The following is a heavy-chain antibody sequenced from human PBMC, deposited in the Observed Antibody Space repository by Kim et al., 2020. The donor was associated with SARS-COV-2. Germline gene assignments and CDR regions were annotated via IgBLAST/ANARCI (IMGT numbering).Heavy chain of an antibody. J-gene: IGHJ6*02. Sequence: ASVKVSCKASGYTFTSYGISWVRQAPGQGLEWMGWISAYNGNTNYAQKLQGRVTMTTDTSTSTAYMELRSLRSDDTAVYYCARLMGDLSRFLEWIYGMDVWGQGTTVTVSS. CDR1: GYTFTSYG. CDR3: ARLMGDLSRFLEWIYGMDV. V-gene: IGHV1-18*01. D-gene: IGHD3-3*01. CDR2: ISAYNGNT.